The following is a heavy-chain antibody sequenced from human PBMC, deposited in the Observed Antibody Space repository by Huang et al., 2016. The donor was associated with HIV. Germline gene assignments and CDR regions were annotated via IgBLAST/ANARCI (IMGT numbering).Heavy chain of an antibody. J-gene: IGHJ5*02. CDR3: ARFRGPQVTLNWLDP. D-gene: IGHD3-10*01. V-gene: IGHV1-18*01. Sequence: QVPLVQSGPEMKKPGASVNVSCKASGYTFCTYSISWVRQAPGQGIEWMGGGSTYKGHTNYAQKCQGRLTLTTDVSTSSAYMELKNLRSDDTAVYYCARFRGPQVTLNWLDPWGQGTLVTVSS. CDR1: GYTFCTYS. CDR2: GSTYKGHT.